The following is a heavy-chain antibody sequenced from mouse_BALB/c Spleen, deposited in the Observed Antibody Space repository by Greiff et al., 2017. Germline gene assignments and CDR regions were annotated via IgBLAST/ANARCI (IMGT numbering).Heavy chain of an antibody. V-gene: IGHV5-4*02. CDR2: ISDGGSYT. CDR3: ARDRYRYDGFAY. D-gene: IGHD2-14*01. Sequence: EVQLVESGGGLVKPGGSLKLSCAASGFTFSDYYMYWVRQTPEKRLEWVATISDGGSYTYYPDSVKGRFTISRDNAKNNLYLQMSSLKSEDTAMYYCARDRYRYDGFAYWGQGTLVTVSA. J-gene: IGHJ3*01. CDR1: GFTFSDYY.